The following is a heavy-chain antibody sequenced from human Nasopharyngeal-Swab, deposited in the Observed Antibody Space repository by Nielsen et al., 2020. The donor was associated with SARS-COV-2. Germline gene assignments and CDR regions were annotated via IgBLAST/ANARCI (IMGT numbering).Heavy chain of an antibody. V-gene: IGHV3-13*01. J-gene: IGHJ4*02. D-gene: IGHD4-23*01. Sequence: GESLKISCAASGFTFSSYDMHWVRQAIGKGLEWVSAIGTAGDTYYPGSVKGRFTISRENAKNSLYLQMNSLRAEDTAVYYCARSYGGNSGFDYWGQGTLVTVSS. CDR3: ARSYGGNSGFDY. CDR1: GFTFSSYD. CDR2: IGTAGDT.